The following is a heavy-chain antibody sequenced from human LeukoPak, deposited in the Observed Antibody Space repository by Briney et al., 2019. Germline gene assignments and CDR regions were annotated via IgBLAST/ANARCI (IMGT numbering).Heavy chain of an antibody. D-gene: IGHD5-18*01. J-gene: IGHJ3*01. V-gene: IGHV3-11*01. CDR1: GFTFSDYY. CDR2: ISGSSTTI. Sequence: GGSLRLSCAASGFTFSDYYMTWIRQAPGKGLEWLSYISGSSTTIYYADSVKGRFAISRDNARSSLYLQMSSLRADDTAVYYCGRDRGYSYGLDAFDVWGQGTLVTVSS. CDR3: GRDRGYSYGLDAFDV.